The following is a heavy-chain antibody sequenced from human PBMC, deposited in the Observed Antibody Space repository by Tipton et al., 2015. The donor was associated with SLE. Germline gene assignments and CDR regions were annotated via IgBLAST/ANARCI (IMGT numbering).Heavy chain of an antibody. CDR2: IRAKAYGGTP. D-gene: IGHD3-3*01. Sequence: SLRLSCAASGFTFSSYAMSWVRQAPGKGLEWVGYIRAKAYGGTPEYAPSVRGRFTVSRDDSKGVAYLQMNSLKIEDTAVYYCTRGSGRYEYWGQGTLVTVSS. CDR3: TRGSGRYEY. J-gene: IGHJ4*02. CDR1: GFTFSSYA. V-gene: IGHV3-49*04.